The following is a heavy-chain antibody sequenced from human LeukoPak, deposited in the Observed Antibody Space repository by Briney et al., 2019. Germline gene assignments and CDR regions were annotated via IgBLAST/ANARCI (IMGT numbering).Heavy chain of an antibody. V-gene: IGHV1-69*04. CDR3: ASAAWGLLYENAYRGYDFNAFDI. CDR1: VGTFSSYA. J-gene: IGHJ3*02. Sequence: SVTVSCKASVGTFSSYAISWVRQAPGQGLEWMGRIIPILGIANYAQKFQGRVTITADKSTSTAYMELSSLRSEDTAVYYCASAAWGLLYENAYRGYDFNAFDIWGQGTMVTVSS. D-gene: IGHD5-12*01. CDR2: IIPILGIA.